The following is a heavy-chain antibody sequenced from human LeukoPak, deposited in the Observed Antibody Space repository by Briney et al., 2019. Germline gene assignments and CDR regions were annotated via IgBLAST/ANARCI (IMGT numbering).Heavy chain of an antibody. CDR2: ISGSGGST. V-gene: IGHV3-23*01. D-gene: IGHD6-13*01. CDR1: GFTFSSYA. Sequence: GGSLRLSCAASGFTFSSYAMSWVRQAPGKGLEWVSAISGSGGSTYYADSVKGRFTISRDNSKNTLHLQMNSLRAEDTAVYYCAKDRDLSSRRFDYWGQGTLVTVSS. J-gene: IGHJ4*02. CDR3: AKDRDLSSRRFDY.